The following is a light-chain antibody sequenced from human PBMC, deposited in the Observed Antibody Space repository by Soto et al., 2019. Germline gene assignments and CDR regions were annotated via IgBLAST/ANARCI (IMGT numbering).Light chain of an antibody. V-gene: IGKV1-39*01. CDR2: AAS. CDR1: QRISSY. Sequence: DIQMTQSPSSLSASVRDRVTITCRASQRISSYLNWYQQKPGKAPKPLIYAASSLQSGVPSRFSGSGSGTDFTLTISTLPPEDFATYYCQQSYSTPSITFGQGTRLEI. CDR3: QQSYSTPSIT. J-gene: IGKJ5*01.